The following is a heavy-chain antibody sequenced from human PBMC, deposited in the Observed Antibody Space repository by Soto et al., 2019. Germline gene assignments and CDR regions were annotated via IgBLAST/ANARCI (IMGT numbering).Heavy chain of an antibody. CDR1: GGTFSKDA. J-gene: IGHJ6*02. D-gene: IGHD5-18*01. Sequence: QVQLVQSGAEVKKPGSSVTVSCKTSGGTFSKDAINWVRQAPGQGLEWMGLLIPVFGSPIYAQKFQGRIRIHADVSTSTDFMDLSSLRSEDTAVYYCTRVLGYTFEPGKTRYYAMDVWGQGTTVCVSS. V-gene: IGHV1-69*01. CDR2: LIPVFGSP. CDR3: TRVLGYTFEPGKTRYYAMDV.